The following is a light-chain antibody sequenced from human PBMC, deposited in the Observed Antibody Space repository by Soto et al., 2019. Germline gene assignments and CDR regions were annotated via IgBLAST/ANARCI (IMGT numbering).Light chain of an antibody. Sequence: QSALTQPASVSGSPGQSITISCTGTSSDVGGYDYVSWYQQHPGKVPKLMIYDVSSRPSGVSNRFSGSKSGNTASLTISGLLAEDEADYYCSSYASSSTLVFGGGTKLTVL. J-gene: IGLJ2*01. CDR1: SSDVGGYDY. CDR2: DVS. CDR3: SSYASSSTLV. V-gene: IGLV2-14*01.